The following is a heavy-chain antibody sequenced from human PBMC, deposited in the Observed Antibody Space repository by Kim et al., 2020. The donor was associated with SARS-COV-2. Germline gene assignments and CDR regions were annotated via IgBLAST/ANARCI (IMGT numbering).Heavy chain of an antibody. J-gene: IGHJ4*02. CDR2: ISSSSSYI. CDR3: ARRGYYGSGSQGYFDY. Sequence: GGSLRLSCAASGFTFSSYSMNWVRQAPGKGLEWVSSISSSSSYIYYADSVKGRFTISRDNAKNSLYLQMNSLRAEDTAVYYCARRGYYGSGSQGYFDYWGQGTLVAFPS. V-gene: IGHV3-21*01. CDR1: GFTFSSYS. D-gene: IGHD3-10*01.